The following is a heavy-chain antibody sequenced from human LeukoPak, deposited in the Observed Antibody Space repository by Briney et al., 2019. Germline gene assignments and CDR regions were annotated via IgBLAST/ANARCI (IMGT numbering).Heavy chain of an antibody. CDR3: AREKVVIAATHFYGMDV. D-gene: IGHD2-15*01. CDR2: TYYRSKWNN. V-gene: IGHV6-1*01. Sequence: SQTLSLTCAISGDRVSTNNAAWSWIRQSPSRGLEWLGRTYYRSKWNNYYAGSVKSRIIFNPDTSKNQFSLQLNSVTPEDTAVYYCAREKVVIAATHFYGMDVWGQGTTVTVSS. J-gene: IGHJ6*02. CDR1: GDRVSTNNAA.